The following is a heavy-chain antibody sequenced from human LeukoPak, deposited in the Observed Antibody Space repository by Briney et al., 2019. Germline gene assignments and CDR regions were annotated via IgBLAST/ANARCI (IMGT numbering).Heavy chain of an antibody. CDR2: IYYSGST. J-gene: IGHJ3*02. CDR1: GGSISSYY. V-gene: IGHV4-59*01. D-gene: IGHD3-16*01. Sequence: SETLSLTCTVSGGSISSYYWSWIRQPPGKGLEWIGYIYYSGSTNYNPSLKSRVTISVDTSKNQFSLKLSSVTAADTAVYYCARGGDDSGAFDIWGQGTMVTVSS. CDR3: ARGGDDSGAFDI.